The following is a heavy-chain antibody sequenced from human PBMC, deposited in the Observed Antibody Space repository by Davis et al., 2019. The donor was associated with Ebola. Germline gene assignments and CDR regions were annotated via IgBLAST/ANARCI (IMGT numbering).Heavy chain of an antibody. J-gene: IGHJ5*02. Sequence: QTLSLTCAASGFTFSGSAMHWVRQASGKGLEWVGFIRSKAYGGTTEYAASVKGRFTISRDDSKSIAYLQMNSLKTEDTAVYYCTRYGDYSWFDPWGQGTLVTVSS. CDR3: TRYGDYSWFDP. V-gene: IGHV3-49*04. CDR2: IRSKAYGGTT. D-gene: IGHD4-17*01. CDR1: GFTFSGSA.